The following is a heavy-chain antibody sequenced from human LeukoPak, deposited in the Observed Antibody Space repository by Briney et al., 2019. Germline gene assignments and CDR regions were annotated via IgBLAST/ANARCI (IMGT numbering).Heavy chain of an antibody. CDR2: ISSSGSTI. J-gene: IGHJ4*02. D-gene: IGHD6-19*01. V-gene: IGHV3-48*03. Sequence: GGSLRLSCAASGFTFSSYEMNWVRQAPGKGLEWVSYISSSGSTIYYADSVKGRFTISRDNSKNTLYLQMNSLRAEDTAVYYCAKGIRLAHFDYWGQGTLVTVSS. CDR1: GFTFSSYE. CDR3: AKGIRLAHFDY.